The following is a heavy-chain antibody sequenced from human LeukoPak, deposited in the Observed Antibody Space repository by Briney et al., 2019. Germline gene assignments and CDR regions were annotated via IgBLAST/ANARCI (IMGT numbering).Heavy chain of an antibody. CDR3: ASWSVGEGGDSDGFDY. Sequence: GRSLRLSCAASGFTDSLQYMSWVSQAPGKGLEWVSSINSNSSYIYYADSVRGRFTISRDNAKNSLFLQMNSLRAEDTAVYYCASWSVGEGGDSDGFDYWGEGGLVTVS. D-gene: IGHD5-18*01. V-gene: IGHV3-21*04. J-gene: IGHJ4*02. CDR1: GFTDSLQY. CDR2: INSNSSYI.